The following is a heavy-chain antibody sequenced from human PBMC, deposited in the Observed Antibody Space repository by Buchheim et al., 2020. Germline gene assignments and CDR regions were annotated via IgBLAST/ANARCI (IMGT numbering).Heavy chain of an antibody. CDR2: INREGTTT. CDR1: GFPFSIYW. D-gene: IGHD3-10*01. J-gene: IGHJ4*02. V-gene: IGHV3-74*01. CDR3: VRDMYGSGDY. Sequence: EVQLVESGGGLVQPGGSLRLSCSAPGFPFSIYWMHWVRQAPGKGLAWVSHINREGTTTNYADSVRGRFTLSRDHGKNTLYLQMNNLRAEDTAVYYCVRDMYGSGDYWGQGTL.